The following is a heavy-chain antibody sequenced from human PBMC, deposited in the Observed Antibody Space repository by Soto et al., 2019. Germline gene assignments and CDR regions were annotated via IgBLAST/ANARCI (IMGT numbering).Heavy chain of an antibody. D-gene: IGHD1-7*01. J-gene: IGHJ4*02. CDR3: AKVVLIGTTGDAWDY. V-gene: IGHV3-23*01. CDR2: ISGSGGST. CDR1: GFTFSSYA. Sequence: GGSLRLSCAASGFTFSSYAMSWVRQVPGKGLEWVSAISGSGGSTYYADSVKGRFTISRDNSKNTLYLQMNSLRAEDTAVNYCAKVVLIGTTGDAWDYWGQGTLVTVSS.